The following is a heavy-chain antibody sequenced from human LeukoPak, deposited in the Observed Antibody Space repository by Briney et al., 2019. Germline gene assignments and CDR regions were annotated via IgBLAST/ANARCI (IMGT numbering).Heavy chain of an antibody. D-gene: IGHD2-2*01. CDR2: TYYRSKWYN. CDR3: ARGPYCSSTSCYFAHYYYYGMDV. J-gene: IGHJ6*02. CDR1: GDSVSSNSAA. Sequence: SQTLSLTCAISGDSVSSNSAAWNWIRQSPSRGLEWLGRTYYRSKWYNDYAVSVKSRITINPDTSKNQFSLQLNSVTPEDTAVYYCARGPYCSSTSCYFAHYYYYGMDVWGQGTTVTVSS. V-gene: IGHV6-1*01.